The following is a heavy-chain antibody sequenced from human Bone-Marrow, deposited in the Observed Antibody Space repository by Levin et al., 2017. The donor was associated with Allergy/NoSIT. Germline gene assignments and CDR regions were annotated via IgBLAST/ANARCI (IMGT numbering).Heavy chain of an antibody. J-gene: IGHJ4*02. D-gene: IGHD3-22*01. CDR1: GGSINTYH. Sequence: PGGSLRLSCTVSGGSINTYHWSWIRQTPGKGLEWLGYVYYSGTTSHNPSLKSRVTISVDTSKNQFSLRLTSVTAADTGLYDCARDRGYCFDSWGQGTLVTVSS. CDR2: VYYSGTT. CDR3: ARDRGYCFDS. V-gene: IGHV4-59*01.